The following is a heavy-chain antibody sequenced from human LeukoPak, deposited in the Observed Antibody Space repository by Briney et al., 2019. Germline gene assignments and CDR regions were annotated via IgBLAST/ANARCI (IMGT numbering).Heavy chain of an antibody. CDR2: IWYDGSNK. Sequence: GGSLRLSCAASGFTFSSYGMHWVRQAPGKGLEWVAVIWYDGSNKYYADSVKGRFTISRDNSKTTLYLQMNSLRAEDTAVYYCAKDASFMEGAIPDYWGQGTLVTVSS. V-gene: IGHV3-33*06. J-gene: IGHJ4*02. CDR1: GFTFSSYG. D-gene: IGHD1-26*01. CDR3: AKDASFMEGAIPDY.